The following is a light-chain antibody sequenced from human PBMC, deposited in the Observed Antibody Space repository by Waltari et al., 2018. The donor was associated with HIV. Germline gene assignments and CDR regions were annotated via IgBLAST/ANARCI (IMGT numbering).Light chain of an antibody. Sequence: QSVLTQPPSASGTPGQRVTISCSGSSSNIGGNTVNWYQHLPGTAPKLLIYSNHQRSSGVPDRFAGSKSGTSASLAISGIQSEDEADYYCASRDDSLNGPVFGRGTKLTVL. CDR3: ASRDDSLNGPV. J-gene: IGLJ2*01. V-gene: IGLV1-44*01. CDR2: SNH. CDR1: SSNIGGNT.